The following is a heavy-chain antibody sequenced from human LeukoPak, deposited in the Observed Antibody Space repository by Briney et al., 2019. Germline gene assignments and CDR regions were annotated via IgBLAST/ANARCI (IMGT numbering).Heavy chain of an antibody. CDR1: GFTFSSYG. J-gene: IGHJ4*02. Sequence: GGSLRLSCAASGFTFSSYGMHWVRQAPGKGLEWVAIIRYDGSNKYYADSVKGRFTISRDNSKNTLYLQMNSLRAEDTAVYYCAKGGYSSSAPIDYWGQGTLVTVSS. CDR2: IRYDGSNK. V-gene: IGHV3-30*02. D-gene: IGHD6-6*01. CDR3: AKGGYSSSAPIDY.